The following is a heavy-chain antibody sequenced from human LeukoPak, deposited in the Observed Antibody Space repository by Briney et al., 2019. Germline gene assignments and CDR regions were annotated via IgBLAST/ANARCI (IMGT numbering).Heavy chain of an antibody. J-gene: IGHJ4*02. Sequence: GGSLRLSCAASGFTFSSYDMHWVRQVLGKGLEGVSAIGTAGDTYYPGSVKGRFTISRENAKNSLYLQMNSLRAGDTAVSYCARASSSWYLIDWGQGTLVTVSS. CDR2: IGTAGDT. CDR3: ARASSSWYLID. V-gene: IGHV3-13*01. D-gene: IGHD6-13*01. CDR1: GFTFSSYD.